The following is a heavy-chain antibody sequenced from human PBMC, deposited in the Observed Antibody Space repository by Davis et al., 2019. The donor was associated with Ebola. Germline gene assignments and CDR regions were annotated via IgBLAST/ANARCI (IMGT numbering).Heavy chain of an antibody. CDR1: GYTFISYG. CDR3: ARELKTGTTAFDI. D-gene: IGHD1-1*01. V-gene: IGHV1-18*01. J-gene: IGHJ3*02. CDR2: ISAYNGNT. Sequence: ASVKVSCKASGYTFISYGISWVRQAPGQGLEWMGWISAYNGNTNYAQKFQGRVTMTRDTSTSTVYMELSSLRSEDTAVYYCARELKTGTTAFDIWGQGTMVTVSS.